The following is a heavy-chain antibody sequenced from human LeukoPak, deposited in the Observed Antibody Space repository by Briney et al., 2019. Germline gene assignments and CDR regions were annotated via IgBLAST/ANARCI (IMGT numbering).Heavy chain of an antibody. D-gene: IGHD3-22*01. CDR2: ISSSSTYI. CDR1: GFTSSSYS. J-gene: IGHJ1*01. Sequence: PGGSLRLSCAASGFTSSSYSMNRVRQAPGKGLEWVSSISSSSTYIYYADSVKGRFTISRDNAKNSLYLQMSSLRAEDTAVYYCASPRSDYYDSSGYYLYFQHWGQGTLVTVSS. CDR3: ASPRSDYYDSSGYYLYFQH. V-gene: IGHV3-21*04.